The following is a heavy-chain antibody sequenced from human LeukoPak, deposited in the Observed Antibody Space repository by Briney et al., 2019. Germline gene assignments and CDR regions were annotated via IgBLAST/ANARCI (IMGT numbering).Heavy chain of an antibody. Sequence: GGSLRLSCAASGFSVNSDYMSWVRQAPGKGLEWVSIIYSAGTTDYSASVKGRFTFSRDNSKNTVYLRMNGLRVDDTAVYYCARGEYDYNASGSFYGHWGQGTLVTVSS. CDR3: ARGEYDYNASGSFYGH. J-gene: IGHJ4*02. CDR2: IYSAGTT. V-gene: IGHV3-66*01. D-gene: IGHD3-10*01. CDR1: GFSVNSDY.